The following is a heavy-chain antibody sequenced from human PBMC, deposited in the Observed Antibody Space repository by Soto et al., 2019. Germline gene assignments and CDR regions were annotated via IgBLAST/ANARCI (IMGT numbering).Heavy chain of an antibody. V-gene: IGHV3-23*01. CDR1: GFTFGSYA. Sequence: PGGSLRLSCAASGFTFGSYAMSWVRQAPGKGLEWVSSITYSGDNTHYADSVKGRFTISRDNSKNTLSLQMNSLRVEDTAVYHCAKGRIAVAAPFNWFDLWGQGTLVTVSS. CDR3: AKGRIAVAAPFNWFDL. D-gene: IGHD6-19*01. CDR2: ITYSGDNT. J-gene: IGHJ5*02.